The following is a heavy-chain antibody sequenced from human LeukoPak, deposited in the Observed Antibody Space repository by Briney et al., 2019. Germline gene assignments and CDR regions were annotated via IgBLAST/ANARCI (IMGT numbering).Heavy chain of an antibody. CDR2: IIPIFGTA. Sequence: SAKVSCKASGGTFSSYAISWVRQAPGQGLEWMGGIIPIFGTADYAQKFQGRVTITADESTSTAYMELSSLRSEDTAVYYCARDQPRISAAGTLDYWGQGTLVTVSS. CDR1: GGTFSSYA. CDR3: ARDQPRISAAGTLDY. D-gene: IGHD6-13*01. J-gene: IGHJ4*02. V-gene: IGHV1-69*01.